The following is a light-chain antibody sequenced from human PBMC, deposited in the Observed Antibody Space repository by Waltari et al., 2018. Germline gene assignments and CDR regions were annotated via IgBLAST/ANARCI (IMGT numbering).Light chain of an antibody. V-gene: IGLV2-11*01. CDR3: CSYANAKWV. Sequence: QSVLTQPRSVSGSPGQSVAISCPGTSSDVGSYDYVSWYQQYPGKPPKVMIYGVYKRPSGVPVRFSGSKSGNTASLTISGLQAEDEADYYCCSYANAKWVFGGGTRLTVL. J-gene: IGLJ3*02. CDR2: GVY. CDR1: SSDVGSYDY.